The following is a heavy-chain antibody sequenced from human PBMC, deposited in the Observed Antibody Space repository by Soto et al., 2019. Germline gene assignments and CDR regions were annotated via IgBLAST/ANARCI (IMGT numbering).Heavy chain of an antibody. CDR3: ARGPPGYYYYGMDV. V-gene: IGHV4-34*01. CDR2: INHSGST. Sequence: PSETLSLTCAVYVGSFSGYYWSWIRQPPGKGLEWIGEINHSGSTNYNPSLKSRVTISVDTSKNQFSLKLSSVTAADTAVYYCARGPPGYYYYGMDVWGQGTTVTVS. J-gene: IGHJ6*02. CDR1: VGSFSGYY.